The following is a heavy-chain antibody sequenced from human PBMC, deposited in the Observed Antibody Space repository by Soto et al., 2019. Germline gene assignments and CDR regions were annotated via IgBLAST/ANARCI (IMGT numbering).Heavy chain of an antibody. CDR2: ISSSSSYI. Sequence: EVQLVESGGGLVKPGGSLRLSCAASGFTFSSYSMNWVRQAPGKGLEWVSSISSSSSYIYYADSVKGRFTISRDNAKKSLYLKMNSLRAEDTAVYYCERDTIAARHPCDYWGQGTLVTVSS. D-gene: IGHD6-6*01. V-gene: IGHV3-21*01. J-gene: IGHJ4*02. CDR3: ERDTIAARHPCDY. CDR1: GFTFSSYS.